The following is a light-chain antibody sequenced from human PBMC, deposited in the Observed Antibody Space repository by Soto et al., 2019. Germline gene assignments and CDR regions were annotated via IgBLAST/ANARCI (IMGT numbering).Light chain of an antibody. Sequence: DVQMTQSPSSVSASVGDRVTITCRASQDISNRLAWYQQKPGQAPNLLISDAFIFQSGVPSRFSCSGSGTDFTLTISSLQPEDFATYFCQQAKNFPWTFGQGTKVEIK. V-gene: IGKV1-12*01. CDR3: QQAKNFPWT. J-gene: IGKJ1*01. CDR1: QDISNR. CDR2: DAF.